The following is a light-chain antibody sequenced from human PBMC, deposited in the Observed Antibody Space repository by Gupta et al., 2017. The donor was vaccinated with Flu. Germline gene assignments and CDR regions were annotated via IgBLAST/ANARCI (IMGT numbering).Light chain of an antibody. CDR3: QQRSNLWT. Sequence: EIVLTQSPATLSLSPGERATLSCRASQSVSSYLAWYQQKPGQAPRLLIYDASNRATSIPAGFSGSGSGTDFTLTISSLEPEDFAVYYCQQRSNLWTFGQGTKVEIK. V-gene: IGKV3-11*01. J-gene: IGKJ1*01. CDR2: DAS. CDR1: QSVSSY.